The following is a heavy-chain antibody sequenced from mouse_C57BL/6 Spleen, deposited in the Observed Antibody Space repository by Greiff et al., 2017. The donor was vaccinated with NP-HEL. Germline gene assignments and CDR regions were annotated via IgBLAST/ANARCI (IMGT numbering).Heavy chain of an antibody. CDR1: GFTFSDYG. CDR2: ISSGSSTI. Sequence: EVKLMESGGGLVKPGGSLKLSCAASGFTFSDYGMHWVRQAPEKGLEWVAYISSGSSTIYYADTVKGRFTISRDNAKNTLFLQMTSLRSEDTAMYYGARHYGVYFDYWGQGTTLTVSS. J-gene: IGHJ2*01. CDR3: ARHYGVYFDY. V-gene: IGHV5-17*01. D-gene: IGHD1-1*01.